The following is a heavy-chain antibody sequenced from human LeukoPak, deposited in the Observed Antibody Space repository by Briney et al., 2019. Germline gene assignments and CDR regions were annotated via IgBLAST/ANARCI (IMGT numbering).Heavy chain of an antibody. D-gene: IGHD3-10*01. CDR3: ARDGPSYAFDI. CDR2: INHSGST. V-gene: IGHV4-34*01. J-gene: IGHJ3*02. CDR1: GGSFSGYY. Sequence: KPSETLSLTCAVYGGSFSGYYWNWIRQPPGKGLEWIGEINHSGSTNYNPSLKSRVTISIDTSKNQFSLKLGSVTAADTAVYYCARDGPSYAFDIWGQGTMVTVSS.